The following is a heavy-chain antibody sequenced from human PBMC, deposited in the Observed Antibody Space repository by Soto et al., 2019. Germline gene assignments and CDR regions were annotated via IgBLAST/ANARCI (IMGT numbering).Heavy chain of an antibody. CDR3: ARCDNWNGHYYYYYIDV. Sequence: QVQLVQSGAEVKKPGASVQVSCKASGYTFTSYDINWVRQATGQVLEWMGWMNPNSGNTGYAQKFQGRVTMTRNTPISIAYIEPSSLRSEDTGVYYCARCDNWNGHYYYYYIDVWGKGTTVTVSS. J-gene: IGHJ6*03. V-gene: IGHV1-8*01. CDR2: MNPNSGNT. D-gene: IGHD1-20*01. CDR1: GYTFTSYD.